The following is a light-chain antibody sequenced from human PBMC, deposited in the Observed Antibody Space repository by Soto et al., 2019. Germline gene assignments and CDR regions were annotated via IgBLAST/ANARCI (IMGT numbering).Light chain of an antibody. V-gene: IGLV9-49*03. CDR2: VGTGGIVG. Sequence: QSALTQPPSASASLGASVTLTCTLSSGYSNYKVDWYQQRPGKGPRFVMRVGTGGIVGSKGDGIPDRFSVLGSGLNRFLTIENIQEEDESDYYCGADHGSGSNIVYAFGTGTKVTVL. CDR3: GADHGSGSNIVYA. J-gene: IGLJ1*01. CDR1: SGYSNYK.